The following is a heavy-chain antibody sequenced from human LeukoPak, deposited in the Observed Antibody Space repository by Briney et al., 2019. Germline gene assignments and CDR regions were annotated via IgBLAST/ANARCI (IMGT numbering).Heavy chain of an antibody. V-gene: IGHV3-30*18. Sequence: GRSLRLSCTASGFSFISHGMHWVRQAPGRGPEWVAVISYDGSDEYYVDSVKGRFTISRDNSKNTLYLQMDSLRPEDTAVYYCAKDHSTSWYNPADPWGQGTLVTVSS. CDR3: AKDHSTSWYNPADP. CDR1: GFSFISHG. D-gene: IGHD6-13*01. CDR2: ISYDGSDE. J-gene: IGHJ5*02.